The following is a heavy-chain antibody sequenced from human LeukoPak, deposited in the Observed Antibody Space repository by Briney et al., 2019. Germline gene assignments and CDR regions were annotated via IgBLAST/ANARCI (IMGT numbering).Heavy chain of an antibody. CDR2: IYTSGST. J-gene: IGHJ5*02. Sequence: SETLSLTCTVSGGSISSYYWSWIRQPAGKGLGWIGRIYTSGSTNYNPSLKSRVTMSVDTSKNQFSLKLSSVTAEDPAEYYGARDKWAGETEWFDPWGQGTLVTVSS. CDR1: GGSISSYY. D-gene: IGHD1-26*01. V-gene: IGHV4-4*07. CDR3: ARDKWAGETEWFDP.